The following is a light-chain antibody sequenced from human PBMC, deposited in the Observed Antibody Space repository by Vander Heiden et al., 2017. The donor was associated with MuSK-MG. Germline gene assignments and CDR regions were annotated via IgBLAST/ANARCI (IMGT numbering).Light chain of an antibody. V-gene: IGKV3-15*01. CDR1: QNVILN. Sequence: EIVLTQSPATLSVSPGDRVTLSCRASQNVILNLAWYQQKPGQAPRLLIYGASTRATNIPARFSGSGYGTDFTLTISSRQSEDFAVYYCQQNLNWPPRTFGQGTKVXVK. J-gene: IGKJ1*01. CDR2: GAS. CDR3: QQNLNWPPRT.